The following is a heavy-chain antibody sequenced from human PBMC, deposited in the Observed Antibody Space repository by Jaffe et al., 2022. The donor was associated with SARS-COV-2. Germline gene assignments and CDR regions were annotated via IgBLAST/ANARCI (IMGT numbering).Heavy chain of an antibody. CDR3: AAGRQLRGGQVFYYYYGMDV. CDR2: IVVGSGNT. V-gene: IGHV1-58*02. J-gene: IGHJ6*02. D-gene: IGHD1-1*01. Sequence: QMQLVQSGPEVKKPGTSVKVSCKASGFTFTSSAMQWVRQARGQRLEWIGWIVVGSGNTNYAQKFQERVTITRDMSTSTAYMELSSLRSEDTAVYYCAAGRQLRGGQVFYYYYGMDVWGQGTTVTVSS. CDR1: GFTFTSSA.